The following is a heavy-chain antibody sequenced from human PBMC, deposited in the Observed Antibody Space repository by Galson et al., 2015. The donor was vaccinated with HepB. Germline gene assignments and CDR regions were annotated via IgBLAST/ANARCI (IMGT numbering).Heavy chain of an antibody. V-gene: IGHV3-53*04. CDR2: TYSGGTT. CDR1: GFTFSNYA. J-gene: IGHJ4*02. CDR3: ARTPSSGWYGLYFDY. D-gene: IGHD6-19*01. Sequence: SLRLSCAASGFTFSNYAMHWVRQAPGKGLEWVAITYSGGTTHYADSVKGRFTISRHNSKNTLYLYMNSLRAEDTAVYYCARTPSSGWYGLYFDYWGQGTLVTVSS.